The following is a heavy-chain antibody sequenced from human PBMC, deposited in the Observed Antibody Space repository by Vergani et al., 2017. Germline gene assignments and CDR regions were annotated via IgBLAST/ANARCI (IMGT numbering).Heavy chain of an antibody. Sequence: VQLVESGGGLVQPGGSLRLSCAASGFTFSSYGMHWVRQAPGKGLEWVAVIWYDGSNKYYADSVKGRFTISRDNSKNTLYLQMNSLRAEDTAVYYCARDFHYDILTGLGSYMDVWGKGTTVTVSS. CDR2: IWYDGSNK. D-gene: IGHD3-9*01. V-gene: IGHV3-33*08. CDR1: GFTFSSYG. J-gene: IGHJ6*03. CDR3: ARDFHYDILTGLGSYMDV.